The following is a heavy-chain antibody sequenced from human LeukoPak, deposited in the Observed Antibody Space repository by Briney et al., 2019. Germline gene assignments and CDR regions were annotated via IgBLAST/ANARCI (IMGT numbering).Heavy chain of an antibody. CDR1: GGTFSSYT. D-gene: IGHD1-26*01. V-gene: IGHV1-69*02. CDR2: IIPILGIA. Sequence: GASVKVSCKASGGTFSSYTISWVRQAPGQGLEWMGRIIPILGIANYAQKFQGRVTITADKSTSTAYMELSSLKASDTAMYYCARHSTVGNYGMDVWGKGTTVTVSS. CDR3: ARHSTVGNYGMDV. J-gene: IGHJ6*04.